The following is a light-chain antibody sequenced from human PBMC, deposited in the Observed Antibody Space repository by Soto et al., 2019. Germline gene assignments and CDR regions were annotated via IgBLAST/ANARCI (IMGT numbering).Light chain of an antibody. J-gene: IGKJ4*01. Sequence: DIQLIQSPATLSASVGDRITITCRATENIIKYLAWYQQRSGSAPSLLIYTASDLETGVPTRFSGSGSGTEFTLTIDSLQPDDSATYYCQHYNTQSITFGGGTKVDVK. CDR2: TAS. V-gene: IGKV1-5*01. CDR3: QHYNTQSIT. CDR1: ENIIKY.